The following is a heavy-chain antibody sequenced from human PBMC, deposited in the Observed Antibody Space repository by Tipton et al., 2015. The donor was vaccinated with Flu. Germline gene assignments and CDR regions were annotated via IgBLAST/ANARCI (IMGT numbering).Heavy chain of an antibody. Sequence: TLSLTCTVSGGFLSGFYWYWIRQPPGKGLECIGYIYYTGRATYNPSLKSRVTMSVDTSKNQFFLKLTSVTAADTAVYYCATVGYNDRELDNWGQGTLVTVSS. D-gene: IGHD3-22*01. CDR2: IYYTGRA. V-gene: IGHV4-59*12. J-gene: IGHJ4*02. CDR1: GGFLSGFY. CDR3: ATVGYNDRELDN.